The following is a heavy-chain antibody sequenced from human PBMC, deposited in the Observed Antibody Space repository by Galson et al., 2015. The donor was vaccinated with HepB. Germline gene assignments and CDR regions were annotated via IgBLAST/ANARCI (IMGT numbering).Heavy chain of an antibody. J-gene: IGHJ2*01. CDR2: INAGNGNT. CDR1: GYTFTSYA. V-gene: IGHV1-3*01. Sequence: SVKVSCKASGYTFTSYAMHWVRQAPGQRLEWMGWINAGNGNTKYSQKFQGRVTITRDTSASTAYMELSSLRSEDTAVYYCASQYSSSSRRNWYFDLWGRGTLVTVSS. CDR3: ASQYSSSSRRNWYFDL. D-gene: IGHD6-6*01.